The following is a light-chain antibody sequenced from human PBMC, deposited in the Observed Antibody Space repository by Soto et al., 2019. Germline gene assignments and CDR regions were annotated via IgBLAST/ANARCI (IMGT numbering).Light chain of an antibody. Sequence: DVQMTQSPSTLSASVGDRVTITCRASQTISSWLAWYQQKPGRAPNLLIYKASSLESGVPSRFSGSGSGTEFTLTISSLQPDDFATYYCQQYNSYSPYTFGQGTKLVIK. CDR2: KAS. CDR3: QQYNSYSPYT. CDR1: QTISSW. V-gene: IGKV1-5*03. J-gene: IGKJ2*01.